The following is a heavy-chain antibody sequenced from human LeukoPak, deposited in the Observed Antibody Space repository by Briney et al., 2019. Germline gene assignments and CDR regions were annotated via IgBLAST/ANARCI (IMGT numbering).Heavy chain of an antibody. V-gene: IGHV1-18*01. D-gene: IGHD3-22*01. CDR3: ARVRGYYDSSGPRDY. Sequence: ASVKVSCKASGYTFTSYGISWVRQAPGQGLEWMGWISAYNGNTNYAQKLQGRVTMTTDTPTSTAYMEPRSLRSDDTAVYYCARVRGYYDSSGPRDYWGQGTLVTVSS. CDR1: GYTFTSYG. CDR2: ISAYNGNT. J-gene: IGHJ4*02.